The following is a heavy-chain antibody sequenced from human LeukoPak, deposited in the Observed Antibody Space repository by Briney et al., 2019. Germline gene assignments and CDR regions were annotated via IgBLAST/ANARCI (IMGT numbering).Heavy chain of an antibody. Sequence: ASVKVSCKASGYTFTSYDINWVRQATGQGLEWMGWMNPNSGNTGYAQKFRGRATITRNTSISTAYMGLSSLRSEDTAVYYCARGKPPYYYDSRKPDAFDIWGQGTMVTVSS. CDR1: GYTFTSYD. CDR2: MNPNSGNT. D-gene: IGHD3-22*01. V-gene: IGHV1-8*03. J-gene: IGHJ3*02. CDR3: ARGKPPYYYDSRKPDAFDI.